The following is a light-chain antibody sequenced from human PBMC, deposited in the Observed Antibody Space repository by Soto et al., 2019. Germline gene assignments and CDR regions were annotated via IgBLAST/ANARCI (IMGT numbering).Light chain of an antibody. CDR1: SSDVGAYNY. CDR2: EVR. CDR3: SSYTSSSTYV. Sequence: QSALTQPASVSGSPGQSITISCTGTSSDVGAYNYVSWYQQHPGKAPKLMIYEVRNRPSGFSNRFSGSKSGNTASLTISGLQAEDEADYYCSSYTSSSTYVFGTGTKVTVL. J-gene: IGLJ1*01. V-gene: IGLV2-14*01.